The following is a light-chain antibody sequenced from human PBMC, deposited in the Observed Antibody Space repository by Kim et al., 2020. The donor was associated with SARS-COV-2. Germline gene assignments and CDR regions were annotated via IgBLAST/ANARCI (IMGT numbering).Light chain of an antibody. CDR1: QTINNK. J-gene: IGKJ1*01. Sequence: APGEKATIPCRASQTINNKLVWYQHKPGQAPRLLIYDATTSATSVPARFIGSGSETDFSLTISSLQSEDFAVYYCQQSNDWPPLTFGQGTKVDIK. CDR2: DAT. V-gene: IGKV3-15*01. CDR3: QQSNDWPPLT.